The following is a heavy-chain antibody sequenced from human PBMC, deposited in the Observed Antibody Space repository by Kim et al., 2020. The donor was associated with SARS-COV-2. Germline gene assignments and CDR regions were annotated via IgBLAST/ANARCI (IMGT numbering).Heavy chain of an antibody. CDR1: GGSFSGYY. Sequence: SETLSLTCAVYGGSFSGYYWSWIRQPPGKGLEWIGEINHSGSTNYNPSLKSRVTISVDTSKNQFSLKLSSVTAADTAVYYCARGPLHNHYYYYGMDVWGQGTTVTVSS. CDR2: INHSGST. J-gene: IGHJ6*02. CDR3: ARGPLHNHYYYYGMDV. D-gene: IGHD4-4*01. V-gene: IGHV4-34*01.